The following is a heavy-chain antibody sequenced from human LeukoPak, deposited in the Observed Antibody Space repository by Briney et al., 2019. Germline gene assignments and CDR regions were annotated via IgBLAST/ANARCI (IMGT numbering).Heavy chain of an antibody. CDR2: ISYDGSNK. CDR1: GFTFSSYG. CDR3: EKEEGYYYDSSGYPSDY. Sequence: GRSLRLSCAASGFTFSSYGMHWVRQAPGKGLEWMAVISYDGSNKYYADSVKGRFTITRDNSKNTLYLQMNSLRAEDTAVYYCEKEEGYYYDSSGYPSDYWGQGTLVTVSS. D-gene: IGHD3-22*01. J-gene: IGHJ4*02. V-gene: IGHV3-30*18.